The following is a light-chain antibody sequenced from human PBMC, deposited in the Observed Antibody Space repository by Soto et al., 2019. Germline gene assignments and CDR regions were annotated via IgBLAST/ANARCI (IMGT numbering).Light chain of an antibody. J-gene: IGLJ2*01. CDR2: GVS. Sequence: QSALTQPASVSGSPGQSITISCSGTSTAVGHPYNYVSWYQQYPGKAPKLLIFGVSNRPSGISGRFSGSKSGNTASLTISGLQPEDEADYYCMSYIASTTTHWILGGGTKLTVL. CDR1: STAVGHPYNY. CDR3: MSYIASTTTHWI. V-gene: IGLV2-14*03.